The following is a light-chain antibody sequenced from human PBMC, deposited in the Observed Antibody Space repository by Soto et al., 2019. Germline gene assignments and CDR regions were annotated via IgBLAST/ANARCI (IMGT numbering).Light chain of an antibody. CDR3: QHYGNSPRYT. J-gene: IGKJ2*01. CDR1: QSVRSSY. V-gene: IGKV3-20*01. CDR2: GAS. Sequence: EIVLTQFPDTLSLSPGERATLSCRASQSVRSSYLAWYQQRPGQAPRLLIYGASSRATGIPDRFSGSGSGTDFTLTISRLEPEDFAVYYCQHYGNSPRYTFGQGTKLEI.